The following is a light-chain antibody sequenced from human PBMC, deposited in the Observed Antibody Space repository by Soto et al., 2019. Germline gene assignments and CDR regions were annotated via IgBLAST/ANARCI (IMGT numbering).Light chain of an antibody. Sequence: QSALTQPRSVSGSPGQSVTISCTGTSSDVGSYKDVSWYQHHPGKVPKLMIYDVSERPSGVPDRFSGSKSGNTAPLTISGLQAEDEANYYCCAYADTFYVFGTGTKVTVL. CDR1: SSDVGSYKD. CDR2: DVS. CDR3: CAYADTFYV. V-gene: IGLV2-11*01. J-gene: IGLJ1*01.